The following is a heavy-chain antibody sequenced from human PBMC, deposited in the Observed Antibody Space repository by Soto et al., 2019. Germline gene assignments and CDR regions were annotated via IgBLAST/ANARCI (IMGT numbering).Heavy chain of an antibody. CDR1: GFTSSSYG. J-gene: IGHJ4*02. CDR2: ISYDGSNK. V-gene: IGHV3-30*18. CDR3: AKGGQYQLLYTPASN. Sequence: PGGSLRLSCAASGFTSSSYGMHWVRQAPGKGLEWVAVISYDGSNKYYADSVKGRFTISRDNSKNTLYLQMNSLRAEDTAVYYCAKGGQYQLLYTPASNWGQGTLVTVSS. D-gene: IGHD2-2*02.